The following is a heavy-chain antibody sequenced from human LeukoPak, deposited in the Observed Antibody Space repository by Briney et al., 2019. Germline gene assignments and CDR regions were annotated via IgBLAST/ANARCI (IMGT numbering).Heavy chain of an antibody. Sequence: PGGSLRLSCTASVFTLRDYDMDWVRQAPGKGLEWVSSISYLSSHVYYGDSVKGRFSISRDNAKNSLYLQMNSLGAEDTAVYYCARGNAVGASLFDYWGQGTLVTVSS. V-gene: IGHV3-21*01. CDR1: VFTLRDYD. D-gene: IGHD1-26*01. J-gene: IGHJ4*02. CDR3: ARGNAVGASLFDY. CDR2: ISYLSSHV.